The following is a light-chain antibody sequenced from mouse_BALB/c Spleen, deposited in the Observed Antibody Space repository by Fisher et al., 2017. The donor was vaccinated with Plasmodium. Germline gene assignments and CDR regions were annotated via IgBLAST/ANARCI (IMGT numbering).Light chain of an antibody. Sequence: DIVMTQSPATLSVTPGDRVSLSCRASQNINNYLHWYQQKSHESPRLLITYASQSLSGIPSRLSGSGSGTSFTLSINSVETDDFGIYFCQQSNSWPLTFGAGTKLELK. V-gene: IGKV5-45*01. J-gene: IGKJ5*01. CDR3: QQSNSWPLT. CDR1: QNINNY. CDR2: YAS.